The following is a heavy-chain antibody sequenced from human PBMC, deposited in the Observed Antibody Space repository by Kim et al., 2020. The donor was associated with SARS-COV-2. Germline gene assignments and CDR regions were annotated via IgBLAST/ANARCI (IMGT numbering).Heavy chain of an antibody. J-gene: IGHJ6*02. CDR3: ARDERAPTTYYYYGMDV. D-gene: IGHD1-1*01. CDR1: GDSVSRNTAI. Sequence: SQTLSLTCAISGDSVSRNTAIWSWIRQSPSRGLEWLGRTYYRSKWYSDYAVSVKSRITINPDTSKNQFSLQLNSVTPEDTAVYYCARDERAPTTYYYYGMDVCGQGTTVTVSS. CDR2: TYYRSKWYS. V-gene: IGHV6-1*01.